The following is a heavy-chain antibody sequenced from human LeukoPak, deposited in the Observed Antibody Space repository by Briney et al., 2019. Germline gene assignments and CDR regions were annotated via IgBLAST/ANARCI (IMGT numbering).Heavy chain of an antibody. Sequence: ASVKVSCKASGYTFTSYYMHWVRQAPGQGLEWMGIINPSGGSTSYAQKFQGRVTVTRDTSTSTVYMELSSLRSEDTAVYYCARVSRRYCGGDCYGDAFDIWGQGTMVTVSS. CDR1: GYTFTSYY. J-gene: IGHJ3*02. CDR3: ARVSRRYCGGDCYGDAFDI. CDR2: INPSGGST. V-gene: IGHV1-46*01. D-gene: IGHD2-21*02.